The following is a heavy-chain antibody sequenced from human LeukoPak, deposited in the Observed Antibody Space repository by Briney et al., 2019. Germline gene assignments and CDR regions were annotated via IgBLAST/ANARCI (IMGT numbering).Heavy chain of an antibody. J-gene: IGHJ4*02. Sequence: TSETLSLTCAVYGGSFSGYSWSWIRQPPGKGLEWIGYIYHSGSTYYNPSLKSRVTISVDRSKNQFSLKLSSVTAADTAVYYCARAAPNSYGFDYWGQGTLVTVSS. CDR3: ARAAPNSYGFDY. CDR2: IYHSGST. CDR1: GGSFSGYS. V-gene: IGHV4-30-2*01. D-gene: IGHD5-18*01.